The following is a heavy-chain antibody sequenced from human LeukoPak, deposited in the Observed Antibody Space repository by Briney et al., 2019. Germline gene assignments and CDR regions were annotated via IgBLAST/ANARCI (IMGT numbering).Heavy chain of an antibody. CDR2: IYYSGST. CDR3: ARGTAGGWFDP. Sequence: SETLSLTCTVSGGSISSYYWSWIRQPPGKGLEWIGYIYYSGSTNYNPSLKSRVTISVDTSKNQFSLKLSSVTAADTAVYYCARGTAGGWFDPWGQGTLVTVSS. V-gene: IGHV4-59*01. J-gene: IGHJ5*02. CDR1: GGSISSYY. D-gene: IGHD6-13*01.